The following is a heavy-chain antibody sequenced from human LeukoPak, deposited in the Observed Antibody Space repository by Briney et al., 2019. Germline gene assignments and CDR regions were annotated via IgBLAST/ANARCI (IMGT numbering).Heavy chain of an antibody. CDR1: GFTFADYA. D-gene: IGHD2-2*01. J-gene: IGHJ6*03. CDR3: AKDYGSKPAYYYYMDV. V-gene: IGHV3-43D*03. Sequence: VGSLRLSCAASGFTFADYAMHWVRQAPGEGLGWVSLISWDGGSTYYADSVKGRFTISRDNSKNSLYLQMNSLRAEDTALYYCAKDYGSKPAYYYYMDVWGKGTTVTVSS. CDR2: ISWDGGST.